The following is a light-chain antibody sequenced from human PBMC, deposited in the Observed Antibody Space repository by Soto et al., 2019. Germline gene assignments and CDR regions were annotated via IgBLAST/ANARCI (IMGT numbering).Light chain of an antibody. V-gene: IGLV2-11*01. CDR1: GSDVSGYNF. Sequence: QSVLTQPRSVSGSPGQSVTMSCTGAGSDVSGYNFLSWYQQYPGKAPKVIIYDVNKRPSGVPDRFSGSKSGTTASLTISGLQTEDEAYYYCGSFIHVWVFGGGTKLTVL. CDR3: GSFIHVWV. CDR2: DVN. J-gene: IGLJ3*02.